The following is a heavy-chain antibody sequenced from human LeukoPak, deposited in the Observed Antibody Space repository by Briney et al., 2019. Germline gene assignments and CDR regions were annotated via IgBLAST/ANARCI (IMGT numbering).Heavy chain of an antibody. CDR2: INPNSGGT. CDR3: ARGRTPVTTWGY. D-gene: IGHD4-17*01. Sequence: ASVKVSCKASGYTFTDYYIHWVRQAPGQGLEWMGWINPNSGGTNYAQKFQGRVTMTRDTSISTAYMELSRLRSDDTAVYYCARGRTPVTTWGYWGQGTLVTVSS. J-gene: IGHJ4*02. V-gene: IGHV1-2*02. CDR1: GYTFTDYY.